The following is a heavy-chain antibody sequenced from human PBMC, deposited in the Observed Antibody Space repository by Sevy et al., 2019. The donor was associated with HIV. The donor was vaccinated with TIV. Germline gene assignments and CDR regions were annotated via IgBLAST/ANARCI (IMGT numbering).Heavy chain of an antibody. D-gene: IGHD1-1*01. CDR3: AKGSGSPSTFDY. Sequence: GESLKISCAASGFTFSSYAMSWVRQAPGKGLEWVSAISGSGGSTYYADSVKGRFTISRDNSKNTLYLQMNSLRAEDTAVYYCAKGSGSPSTFDYWGQGTLVTVSS. CDR1: GFTFSSYA. J-gene: IGHJ4*02. CDR2: ISGSGGST. V-gene: IGHV3-23*01.